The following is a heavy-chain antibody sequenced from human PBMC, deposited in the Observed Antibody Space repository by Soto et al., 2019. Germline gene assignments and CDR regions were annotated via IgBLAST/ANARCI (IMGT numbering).Heavy chain of an antibody. CDR2: ISTFTGDT. Sequence: ASVKVSCKTSGYTFSIYGISWVRQAPGQGLEWLGWISTFTGDTDYAQKFQDRLTMTTDTSTTTAYMELRSLRSDDTAVYYCARDYYGSGAPDHYGLDVWGQGTTVTVSS. V-gene: IGHV1-18*01. J-gene: IGHJ6*02. CDR1: GYTFSIYG. D-gene: IGHD3-10*01. CDR3: ARDYYGSGAPDHYGLDV.